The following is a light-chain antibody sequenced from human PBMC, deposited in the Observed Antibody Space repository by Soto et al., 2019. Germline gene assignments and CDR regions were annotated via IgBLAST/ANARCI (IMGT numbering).Light chain of an antibody. CDR3: QQSLGNPRT. Sequence: DIQMTQSPSSLSASVGDSVTITCRASQKINNFLNWYQQKPGQAPKLLIFLASTLESGVPSRFGGSGSGTDFTRSISSLQPEDSAIYYCQQSLGNPRTFGGGTKVEIQ. CDR1: QKINNF. CDR2: LAS. J-gene: IGKJ4*01. V-gene: IGKV1-39*01.